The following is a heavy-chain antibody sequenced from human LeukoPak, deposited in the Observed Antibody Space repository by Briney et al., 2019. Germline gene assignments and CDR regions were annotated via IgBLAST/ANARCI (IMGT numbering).Heavy chain of an antibody. CDR3: ARVYCSGGSCQRRLYMDV. J-gene: IGHJ6*03. CDR1: GYSISSGYY. CDR2: IHHSGST. Sequence: SETLSLTCTVSGYSISSGYYWGWIRQPPGKGLEWIGSIHHSGSTYYNPSLKSRVTISVDTSKNQFSLKLSSVTAADTAVYYCARVYCSGGSCQRRLYMDVWGKGTTVTVSS. V-gene: IGHV4-38-2*02. D-gene: IGHD2-15*01.